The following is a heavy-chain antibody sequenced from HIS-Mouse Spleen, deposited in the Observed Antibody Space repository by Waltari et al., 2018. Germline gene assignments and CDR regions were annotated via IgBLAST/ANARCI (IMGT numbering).Heavy chain of an antibody. CDR3: AKASSGWLDY. V-gene: IGHV3-30*18. CDR2: ISYDGSNK. Sequence: QVQLVESGGGVVQPGRSLRLSCAASGFTFRSYGMHRVRQAPGKGLEWVAVISYDGSNKYYADSVKGRFTISRDNSKNTLYLQMNSLRAEDTAVYYCAKASSGWLDYWGQGTLVTVSS. J-gene: IGHJ4*02. CDR1: GFTFRSYG. D-gene: IGHD6-19*01.